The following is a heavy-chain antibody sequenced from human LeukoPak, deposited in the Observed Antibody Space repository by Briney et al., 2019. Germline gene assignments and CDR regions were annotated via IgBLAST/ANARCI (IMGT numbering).Heavy chain of an antibody. CDR1: GFTFDDYA. CDR3: TTNYNY. CDR2: ISWNSGSI. V-gene: IGHV3-9*01. D-gene: IGHD3-10*01. Sequence: GGSLRLSCAASGFTFDDYAMHWVRQAPGKGLEWVSGISWNSGSIGYADSVKGRFTISRDNAKNTLYLHMNRLRAEDTAVYYCTTNYNYWGQGTLVTVSS. J-gene: IGHJ4*02.